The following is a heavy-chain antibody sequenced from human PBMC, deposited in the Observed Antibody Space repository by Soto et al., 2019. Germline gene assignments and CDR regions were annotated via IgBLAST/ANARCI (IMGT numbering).Heavy chain of an antibody. CDR2: VYDIGNT. Sequence: QVQLQESGPEVVKPSGTLSLSCAVSGGSFSTTHRWTWVRQAPGKGLEWIGEVYDIGNTNYSPSLKSRVTISQDKSKTEFYLKLTSVTAADTAVYYCARVYVFVGLAFSFDYWGQGALVTVSA. J-gene: IGHJ4*02. V-gene: IGHV4-4*02. D-gene: IGHD2-21*01. CDR1: GGSFSTTHR. CDR3: ARVYVFVGLAFSFDY.